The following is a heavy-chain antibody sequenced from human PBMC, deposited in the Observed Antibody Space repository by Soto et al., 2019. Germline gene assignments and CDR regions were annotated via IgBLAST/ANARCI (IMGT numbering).Heavy chain of an antibody. CDR3: HGYGY. CDR1: GFTVSSSNY. V-gene: IGHV3-53*01. CDR2: IYTGGTT. J-gene: IGHJ4*02. Sequence: EVQLVESGGGLIQPGGSLRLSCVVSGFTVSSSNYMSWVRQAPGKGLEWVSVIYTGGTTYYADSVKGRFTISRDNAKNTLYLQMNSLRAEDTAVYYCHGYGYWGQGTLGTVSS. D-gene: IGHD5-12*01.